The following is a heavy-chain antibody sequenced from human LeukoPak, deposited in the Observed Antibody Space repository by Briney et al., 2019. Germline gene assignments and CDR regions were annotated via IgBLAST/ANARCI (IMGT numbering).Heavy chain of an antibody. V-gene: IGHV4-31*03. D-gene: IGHD4-11*01. CDR3: ARGRTVTRCLDY. CDR2: IYYSGST. CDR1: GGSISSGGYY. Sequence: SQTLSLTCTVSGGSISSGGYYWSWIRQHPGKGLEWIGYIYYSGSTYYNPSLKSRVTISVDTSKNQFSLKLSSVTAADTAVHYCARGRTVTRCLDYWGQGTLVTVSS. J-gene: IGHJ4*02.